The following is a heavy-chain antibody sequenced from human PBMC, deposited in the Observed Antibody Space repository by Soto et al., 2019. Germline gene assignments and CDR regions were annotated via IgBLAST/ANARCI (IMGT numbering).Heavy chain of an antibody. D-gene: IGHD4-17*01. CDR2: IRSKANSYAT. V-gene: IGHV3-73*01. J-gene: IGHJ3*02. CDR3: TSLTTVVTAFDI. CDR1: GFTFSGSA. Sequence: PWGSLRLSCAASGFTFSGSAMHWVRQASGKGLEWVGRIRSKANSYATAYAASVKGRFTISRDDSKNTAYLQMNSLKTEDTAVYYCTSLTTVVTAFDIWGQGTMVTVSS.